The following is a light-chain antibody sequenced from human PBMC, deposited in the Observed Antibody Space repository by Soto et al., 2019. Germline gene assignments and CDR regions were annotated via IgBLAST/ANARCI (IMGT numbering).Light chain of an antibody. CDR3: CSYAPTTTVI. CDR2: EVT. CDR1: SSNVGSYDL. J-gene: IGLJ2*01. V-gene: IGLV2-23*02. Sequence: QSALTQPASVSGSPGQSITISCTGTSSNVGSYDLVSWYQQHPGKAPKLLIYEVTKRPSGVSNRFSGSKSGNTASLTISGLQAEDEADDACCSYAPTTTVIFGGGTKLTVL.